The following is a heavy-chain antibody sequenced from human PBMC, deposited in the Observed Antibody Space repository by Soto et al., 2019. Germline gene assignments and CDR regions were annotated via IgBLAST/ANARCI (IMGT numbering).Heavy chain of an antibody. CDR1: GGSINTYF. J-gene: IGHJ6*02. CDR3: ARLFIVGATGSYYTGLDV. V-gene: IGHV4-59*01. Sequence: PSETLSLTCTVSGGSINTYFWTWIRQAPGRGLEWIAYISSTGIPTYTPSLKSRLTISVDPSQSQFSLRLGSVTAADTATYYCARLFIVGATGSYYTGLDVWGQGTTVTVSS. D-gene: IGHD1-26*01. CDR2: ISSTGIP.